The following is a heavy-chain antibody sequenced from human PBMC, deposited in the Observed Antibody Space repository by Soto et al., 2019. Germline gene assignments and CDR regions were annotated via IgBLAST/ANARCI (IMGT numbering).Heavy chain of an antibody. D-gene: IGHD3-22*01. V-gene: IGHV1-2*02. Sequence: ASVKVSCKASGYTFTGYYMHWVRQAPGQGLEWMGWINPNSGGTNYAQKFQGRVTMTRDTSISTAYMELSRLRSDDTAVYYCARDGFSLDIPYYYDSSGYSHLDYWGRGTLVTVSS. CDR3: ARDGFSLDIPYYYDSSGYSHLDY. J-gene: IGHJ4*02. CDR1: GYTFTGYY. CDR2: INPNSGGT.